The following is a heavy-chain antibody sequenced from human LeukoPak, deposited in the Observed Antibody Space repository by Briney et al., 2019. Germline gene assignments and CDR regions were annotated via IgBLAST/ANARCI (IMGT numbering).Heavy chain of an antibody. V-gene: IGHV3-30*18. CDR1: GFTFSSYS. CDR3: AKLVVVAARFDY. Sequence: PGGSLRLSCAASGFTFSSYSMNWVRQAPGKGLEWVAVISYDGSNKYYADSVKGRFTISRDNSKNTLYLQMNSLRAEDTAVYYCAKLVVVAARFDYWGQGTLVTVSS. D-gene: IGHD2-15*01. CDR2: ISYDGSNK. J-gene: IGHJ4*02.